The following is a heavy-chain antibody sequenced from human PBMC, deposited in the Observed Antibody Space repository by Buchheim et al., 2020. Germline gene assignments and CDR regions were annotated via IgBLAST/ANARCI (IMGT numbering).Heavy chain of an antibody. D-gene: IGHD3-3*01. Sequence: EVYLVESGGGLVQPGGSLRLSCVASRFTFSNYWMHWVRQAPGKGLVWVSRINSDGSSTTYADSVKGRFTISRDNAKSTLYLQMNSRRDEDTAVYYCVGLYGAQTYSLSDHGGQGTL. CDR1: RFTFSNYW. J-gene: IGHJ5*02. CDR2: INSDGSST. CDR3: VGLYGAQTYSLSDH. V-gene: IGHV3-74*01.